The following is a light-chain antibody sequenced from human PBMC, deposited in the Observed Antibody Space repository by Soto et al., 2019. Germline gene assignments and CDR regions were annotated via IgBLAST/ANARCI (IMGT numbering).Light chain of an antibody. CDR2: GAK. J-gene: IGKJ1*01. CDR1: QAISNY. CDR3: QQYGSSLRST. V-gene: IGKV1-39*02. Sequence: DIQMTQSPSFLSASVGDRVTITCRASQAISNYLNWYQQKPGKAPNLLIFGAKTLQSGVPSRFSGSGSGTDFTLTISRLEPEDFAVYYCQQYGSSLRSTFGQGTKVDIK.